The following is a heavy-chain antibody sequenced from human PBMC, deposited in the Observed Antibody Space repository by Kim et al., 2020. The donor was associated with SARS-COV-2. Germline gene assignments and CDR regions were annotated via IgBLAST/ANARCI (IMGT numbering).Heavy chain of an antibody. D-gene: IGHD2-8*01. CDR3: ARDSPRGDIVLMVYAYYYYGMDV. CDR2: ISAYNGNT. Sequence: ASVKVSCKASGYTFTSYGISWVRQAPGQGLEWMGWISAYNGNTNYAQKLQGRVTMTTDTSTSTAYMELRSLRSDDTAVYYCARDSPRGDIVLMVYAYYYYGMDVWGQGTTVTVSS. CDR1: GYTFTSYG. V-gene: IGHV1-18*01. J-gene: IGHJ6*02.